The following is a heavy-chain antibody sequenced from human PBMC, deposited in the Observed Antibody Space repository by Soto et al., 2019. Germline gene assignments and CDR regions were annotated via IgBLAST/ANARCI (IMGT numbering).Heavy chain of an antibody. D-gene: IGHD3-10*01. Sequence: GGSLRLSCAASGFTFSTYAMSWVRQAPGKGLQWVSFISSSGGTTYYADSVKGRFTISRENSKKTLYLQMNSLRAEDTAVYYCARELNHYGVFDYWGQGTLVTVSS. CDR3: ARELNHYGVFDY. V-gene: IGHV3-23*01. J-gene: IGHJ4*02. CDR2: ISSSGGTT. CDR1: GFTFSTYA.